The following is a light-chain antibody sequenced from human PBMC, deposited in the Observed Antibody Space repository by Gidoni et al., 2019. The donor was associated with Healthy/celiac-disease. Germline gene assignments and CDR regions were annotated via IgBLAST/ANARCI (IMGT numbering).Light chain of an antibody. CDR3: QQSYSTFYT. V-gene: IGKV1-39*01. CDR1: QSISSY. Sequence: DIQMTQSPSSLSASVGDRVTITCRASQSISSYLNWYQQKPGKAPKLLIYAASSLQSGVPSRCSGSGSGTDFTLTISSLQPEDFATYYCQQSYSTFYTFGQGTKLEIK. J-gene: IGKJ2*01. CDR2: AAS.